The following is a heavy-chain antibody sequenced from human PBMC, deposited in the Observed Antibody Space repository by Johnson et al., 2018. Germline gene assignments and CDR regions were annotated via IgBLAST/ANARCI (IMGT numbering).Heavy chain of an antibody. CDR3: AKEKGILIDS. CDR2: VTWDGGAT. J-gene: IGHJ4*02. Sequence: VQLVESGGAVVQPGGSLRLSCAASGFTFDEYTMHWFRQVPGQGLEWVSLVTWDGGATFYADSVKGRFTISRDNRKNSLYLQMNSLRTEDTAFYYCAKEKGILIDSWGQGTQVTVSS. CDR1: GFTFDEYT. D-gene: IGHD5-18*01. V-gene: IGHV3-43*01.